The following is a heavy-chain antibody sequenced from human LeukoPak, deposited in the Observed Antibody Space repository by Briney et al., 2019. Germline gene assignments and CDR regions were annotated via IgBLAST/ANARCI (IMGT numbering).Heavy chain of an antibody. CDR1: GGSFSGYY. Sequence: SETLSLTCAVYGGSFSGYYWIWIRQPPGKGLEWIGEINYSGSTNYNPSLKSRVTISVDTSKNQFSLKLTSVTAADTAVYYCASRYYYYGMDVWGQGTTVTVSS. J-gene: IGHJ6*02. CDR3: ASRYYYYGMDV. CDR2: INYSGST. V-gene: IGHV4-34*01.